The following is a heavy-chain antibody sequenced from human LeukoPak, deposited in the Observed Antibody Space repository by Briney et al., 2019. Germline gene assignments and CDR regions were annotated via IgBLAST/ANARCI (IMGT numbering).Heavy chain of an antibody. V-gene: IGHV4-59*01. D-gene: IGHD2-15*01. J-gene: IGHJ4*02. CDR1: GGSISSYY. Sequence: SETLSLTCTVSGGSISSYYWSWIRQPPGKGLEWIGYIYYSGSTNYNPSLKSRVTISVDTSKNQFSLKLSSVTAADTAVYYCASSPRWICSGGSCYPYWGQGTLVTVSS. CDR3: ASSPRWICSGGSCYPY. CDR2: IYYSGST.